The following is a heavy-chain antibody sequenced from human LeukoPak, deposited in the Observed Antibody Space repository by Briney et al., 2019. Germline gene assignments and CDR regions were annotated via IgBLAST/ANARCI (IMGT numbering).Heavy chain of an antibody. D-gene: IGHD2-2*01. CDR1: GGSFSGYY. J-gene: IGHJ4*02. CDR3: ARDSCSSNSCSFDY. V-gene: IGHV4-34*01. CDR2: INHSGST. Sequence: PSETLSLTCAVYGGSFSGYYWSWIRQPPGKGLEWIGEINHSGSTNYNPSLKSRVTISVDTSKNQFSLKLSSVTAADTAVYYCARDSCSSNSCSFDYWGQGTLVTVSS.